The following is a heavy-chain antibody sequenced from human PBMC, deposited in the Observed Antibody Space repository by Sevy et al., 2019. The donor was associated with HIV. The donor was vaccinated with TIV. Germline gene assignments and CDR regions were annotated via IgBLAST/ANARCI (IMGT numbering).Heavy chain of an antibody. CDR3: TTKSDFWSGYQYFDL. CDR1: GLTFSNAW. CDR2: IKSKTDGGTT. V-gene: IGHV3-15*01. D-gene: IGHD3-3*01. J-gene: IGHJ2*01. Sequence: GGSLRLSCAASGLTFSNAWMTWVRQAPGKGLEWVGRIKSKTDGGTTDYAAPVKGRFTISRDDSKSTLYLQMNSLKTEDTAVYYRTTKSDFWSGYQYFDLWGRGTLVTVSS.